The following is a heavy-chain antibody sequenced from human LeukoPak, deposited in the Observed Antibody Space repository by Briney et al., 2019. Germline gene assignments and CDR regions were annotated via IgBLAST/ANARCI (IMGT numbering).Heavy chain of an antibody. J-gene: IGHJ5*02. Sequence: SETLSLTCTVSGGSISSYYWNWIRQPPGKGPEWIGYIDYSGSTNYNPPLKSRVTISVDTSKNQFSLKLSSVTAADTAVYYCAGSKFYNWFDPWGQGTLVTVSS. CDR3: AGSKFYNWFDP. D-gene: IGHD3-9*01. CDR2: IDYSGST. V-gene: IGHV4-59*08. CDR1: GGSISSYY.